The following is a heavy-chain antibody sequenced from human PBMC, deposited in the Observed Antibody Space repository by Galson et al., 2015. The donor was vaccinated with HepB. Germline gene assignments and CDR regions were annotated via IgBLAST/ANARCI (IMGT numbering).Heavy chain of an antibody. CDR2: ISGSGGST. V-gene: IGHV3-23*01. Sequence: SLRLSCAASGFTFSNFAMSWVRQAPGKGLEWVSAISGSGGSTYYADSVKGRFTISRDNSKNTLYLQMNSLRVEDTALYYCARDQWQQLAHNYWGQGTLVTVSS. D-gene: IGHD6-13*01. J-gene: IGHJ4*02. CDR3: ARDQWQQLAHNY. CDR1: GFTFSNFA.